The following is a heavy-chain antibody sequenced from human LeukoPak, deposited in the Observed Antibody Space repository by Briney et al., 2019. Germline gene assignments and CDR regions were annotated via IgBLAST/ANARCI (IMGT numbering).Heavy chain of an antibody. Sequence: GGSLRLSCAASGFIFNNYAMTWVRQAPGKGLVWVSTINDSGGSTYYADSVKGRFTISRDNSKNTLYLQMNSLRAEDTAVYYCAKAYTYYYGSGSYYGHYYDMDVWGQGTTVTVSS. D-gene: IGHD3-10*01. V-gene: IGHV3-23*01. J-gene: IGHJ6*02. CDR1: GFIFNNYA. CDR3: AKAYTYYYGSGSYYGHYYDMDV. CDR2: INDSGGST.